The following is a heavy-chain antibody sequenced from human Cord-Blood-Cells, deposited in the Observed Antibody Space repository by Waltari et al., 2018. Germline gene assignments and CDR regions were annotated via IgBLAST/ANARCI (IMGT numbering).Heavy chain of an antibody. J-gene: IGHJ4*02. CDR1: GGSISSYY. V-gene: IGHV4-59*01. D-gene: IGHD7-27*01. CDR2: IYYSGGT. CDR3: ARVHTHALTFDY. Sequence: QVQLQESGPGLVKPSETLSLTCTVSGGSISSYYWCWIRQPPGKGLEWIGYIYYSGGTNYNPSLRCRVTISVDTSKNQFSLKLSSVTAADTAVYYCARVHTHALTFDYWGQGTLVTVSS.